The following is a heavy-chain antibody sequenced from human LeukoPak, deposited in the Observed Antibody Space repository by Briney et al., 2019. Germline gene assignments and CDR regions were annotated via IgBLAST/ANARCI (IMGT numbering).Heavy chain of an antibody. V-gene: IGHV3-7*05. J-gene: IGHJ4*02. CDR2: IKQDGSDK. CDR1: GFTFNNYW. CDR3: ARGYMTADY. D-gene: IGHD2-2*02. Sequence: GGSLRLSCVASGFTFNNYWMSWVRQAPGKGLEWVASIKQDGSDKYYVDSVRGRFTISRDNAKNSLYLQMSSLRAGDTAVYDCARGYMTADYWGQGSLVTVSS.